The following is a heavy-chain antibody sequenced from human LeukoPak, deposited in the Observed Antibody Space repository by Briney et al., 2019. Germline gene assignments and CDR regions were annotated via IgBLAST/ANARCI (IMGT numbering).Heavy chain of an antibody. CDR2: ISSSGSTI. CDR3: AREQAYYYGSGSFPVGMDV. CDR1: GFTFSSYE. V-gene: IGHV3-48*03. Sequence: GGPLRLSCAASGFTFSSYEMNWVRQAPGKGLEWVSYISSSGSTIYYADSVKGRFTISRDNAKNSLYLQMNSLRAEDTAVYYCAREQAYYYGSGSFPVGMDVWGQGTTVTVSS. J-gene: IGHJ6*02. D-gene: IGHD3-10*01.